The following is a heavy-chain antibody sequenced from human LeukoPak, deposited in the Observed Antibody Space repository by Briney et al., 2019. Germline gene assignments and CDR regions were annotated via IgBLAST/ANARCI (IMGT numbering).Heavy chain of an antibody. CDR2: INSDGSST. Sequence: GGSLRLSCAASGFTFSSYYMHWVRQAPGKGLVWVSRINSDGSSTTYADSVKGRFTISRDNAKNTLYLQMNSLKVEDTAVYYCTRVFVGDEYSSSGYWRQGTLVTVSS. CDR1: GFTFSSYY. D-gene: IGHD6-13*01. J-gene: IGHJ4*02. V-gene: IGHV3-74*01. CDR3: TRVFVGDEYSSSGY.